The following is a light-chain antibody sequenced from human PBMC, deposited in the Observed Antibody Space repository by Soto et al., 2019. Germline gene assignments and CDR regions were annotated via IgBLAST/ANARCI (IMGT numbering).Light chain of an antibody. V-gene: IGLV2-11*01. J-gene: IGLJ2*01. Sequence: QSALTQPRSVSGSPGQSVTISCTGTSSDVGGYNYVSWYQQHPGKAPKLMIYDVSKRPSGVPDRVSGSKSGNTAALTISGLQAEDEADYYGCSYAGSYTVVFGGGTKLTVL. CDR2: DVS. CDR3: CSYAGSYTVV. CDR1: SSDVGGYNY.